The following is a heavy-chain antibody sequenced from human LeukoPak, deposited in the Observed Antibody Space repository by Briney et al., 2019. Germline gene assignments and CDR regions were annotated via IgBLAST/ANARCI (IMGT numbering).Heavy chain of an antibody. CDR1: GGSISSSNW. CDR3: ARVGMVGYSGYVGLWTGAVRYYFDY. V-gene: IGHV4-4*02. J-gene: IGHJ4*02. CDR2: IYYSGST. Sequence: SETLSLTCAVSGGSISSSNWWSWVRQPPGKGLEWIGYIYYSGSTNYNPSLKSRVTISVDTSKNQFSLKLSSVTAADTAVYYCARVGMVGYSGYVGLWTGAVRYYFDYWGQGTLVTVSS. D-gene: IGHD5-12*01.